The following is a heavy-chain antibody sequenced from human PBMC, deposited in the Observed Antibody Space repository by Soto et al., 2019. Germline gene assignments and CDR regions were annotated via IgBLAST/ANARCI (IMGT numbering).Heavy chain of an antibody. CDR2: INSEGRST. V-gene: IGHV3-74*01. CDR3: AKSPGMYYYDSSGYYHYDY. Sequence: GGSLRLSCAASGFTFSSFWMHWVRQVPGKGLIWVAHINSEGRSTSYADSVKGRFTISRDNAKNTVFLQMNSLRAEDTAVYYCAKSPGMYYYDSSGYYHYDYWGQGTLVTVSS. J-gene: IGHJ4*02. D-gene: IGHD3-22*01. CDR1: GFTFSSFW.